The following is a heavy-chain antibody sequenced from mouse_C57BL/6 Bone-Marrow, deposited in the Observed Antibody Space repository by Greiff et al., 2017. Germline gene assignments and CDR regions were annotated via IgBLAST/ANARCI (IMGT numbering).Heavy chain of an antibody. CDR2: ISYDGSN. Sequence: EVQLQESGPGLVKPSQSLSLTCSVTGYSITSGYYWNWIRQFPGNKLEWMGYISYDGSNNYNPSLKNRISITRDTSKNQFFLKLNSVTTEDTATYYWALSGMAWFAYWGQGTLVTVSA. J-gene: IGHJ3*01. CDR1: GYSITSGYY. V-gene: IGHV3-6*01. D-gene: IGHD3-2*02. CDR3: ALSGMAWFAY.